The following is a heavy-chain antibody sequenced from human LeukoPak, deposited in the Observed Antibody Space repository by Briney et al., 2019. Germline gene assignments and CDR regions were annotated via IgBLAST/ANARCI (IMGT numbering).Heavy chain of an antibody. CDR3: ARERQVEDFWSGYGY. CDR1: GFTFSSYS. J-gene: IGHJ4*02. Sequence: GGSLRLSCAASGFTFSSYSMNWVRQAPGKGLEWVSSISRSSSYIYYADSVKGRFTISRDNAKNSLYLQMNSLRAEDTAVYYCARERQVEDFWSGYGYWGQGTLVTVSS. V-gene: IGHV3-21*01. CDR2: ISRSSSYI. D-gene: IGHD3-3*01.